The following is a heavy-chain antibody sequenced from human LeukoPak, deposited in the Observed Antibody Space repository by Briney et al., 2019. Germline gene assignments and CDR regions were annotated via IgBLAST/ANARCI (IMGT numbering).Heavy chain of an antibody. J-gene: IGHJ5*02. CDR1: GFTFGDYA. CDR2: IRSKAYGGTT. D-gene: IGHD3-10*01. Sequence: PGGSLRLSCTASGFTFGDYAMSWVRQAPGKGLEWVGFIRSKAYGGTTEYAASVKGRFTISRDDSKSIAYLQMNSLKTEDTAVYYCTRGRTVRGLVNWFDPWGQGTLVTVSS. CDR3: TRGRTVRGLVNWFDP. V-gene: IGHV3-49*04.